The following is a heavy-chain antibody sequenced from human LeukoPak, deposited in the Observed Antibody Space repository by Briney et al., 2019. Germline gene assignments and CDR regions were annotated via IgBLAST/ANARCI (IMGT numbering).Heavy chain of an antibody. Sequence: PSETLSLTCAVYGGSFSGYYWNWIRQPPGKGLEWVSAISGSGGSTYYADSVKGRFTISRDNSKNTLYLQMNSLRAEDTAVYYCAKDREGAARRIFDYWGQGTLVTVSS. J-gene: IGHJ4*02. V-gene: IGHV3-23*01. D-gene: IGHD6-6*01. CDR2: ISGSGGST. CDR3: AKDREGAARRIFDY. CDR1: GGSFSGYY.